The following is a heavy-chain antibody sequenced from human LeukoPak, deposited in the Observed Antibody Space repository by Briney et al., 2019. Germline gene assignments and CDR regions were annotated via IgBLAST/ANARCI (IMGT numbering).Heavy chain of an antibody. CDR3: AKDLPVMSSRKRRVSDYFGY. CDR1: GFTFSSYA. CDR2: ISGSGGST. D-gene: IGHD3-16*01. V-gene: IGHV3-23*01. Sequence: PGGSLRLSCAASGFTFSSYAMSWVRQAPGKGLEWVSAISGSGGSTYYADSVKGRFTISRDNSKNTLYLQMNSLRAEDTAVYYCAKDLPVMSSRKRRVSDYFGYWGQGTLVTVSS. J-gene: IGHJ4*02.